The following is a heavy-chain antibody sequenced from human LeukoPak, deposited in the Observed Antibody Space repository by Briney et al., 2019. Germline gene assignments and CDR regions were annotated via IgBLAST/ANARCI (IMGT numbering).Heavy chain of an antibody. CDR1: DGSISSSSYF. Sequence: SETLSLTCTVSDGSISSSSYFWGWIRQPPGMRLEWVGNIYYSGSTFYNPSLKSRVTISVDTSKNQFSLKLRSVTAADTAVYYCSRSVTTSYYYYGKDVWGQGTTVTVSS. CDR3: SRSVTTSYYYYGKDV. J-gene: IGHJ6*02. CDR2: IYYSGST. D-gene: IGHD3-3*01. V-gene: IGHV4-39*01.